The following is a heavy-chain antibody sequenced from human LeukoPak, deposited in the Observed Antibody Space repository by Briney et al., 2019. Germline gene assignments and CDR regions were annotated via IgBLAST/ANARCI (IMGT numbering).Heavy chain of an antibody. J-gene: IGHJ4*02. CDR1: GYTLPNYL. CDR2: ISAYNGNT. V-gene: IGHV1-18*01. D-gene: IGHD2-15*01. CDR3: ARASYSSGGSCYSDY. Sequence: GASVTVTCLASGYTLPNYLTMWVRQAAGQGLEWMGWISAYNGNTIYTQKVKGTVTMTTDTSTSTAYMELRSLKSDDPAVYYCARASYSSGGSCYSDYWGQGTLVTVSS.